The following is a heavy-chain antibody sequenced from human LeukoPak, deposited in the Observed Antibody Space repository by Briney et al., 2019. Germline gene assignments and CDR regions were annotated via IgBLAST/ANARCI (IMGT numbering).Heavy chain of an antibody. V-gene: IGHV1-18*01. D-gene: IGHD6-19*01. CDR2: ISAYSGDT. CDR3: ARAPSQWPLTNNWFDP. Sequence: GASVKVSCKASGYTFTSYGISWVRQAPGQGLEWMGWISAYSGDTNYAQKFQGRATMTTDTSTSTAYMELRSLSSVTAADTAVYYCARAPSQWPLTNNWFDPWGQGTLVTVSS. CDR1: GYTFTSYG. J-gene: IGHJ5*02.